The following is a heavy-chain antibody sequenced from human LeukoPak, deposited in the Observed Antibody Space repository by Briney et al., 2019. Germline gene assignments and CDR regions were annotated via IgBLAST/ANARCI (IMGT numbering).Heavy chain of an antibody. V-gene: IGHV1-69*13. Sequence: SVKVSCKASGGTFSSYAISWVRQAPGQGLEWMGGIIPIFGTANYAQKFQGRVTITADESTSTAYMELSSLRSEDTAVYYCARDARDHGDNWFDPWGQGTLVTVSS. CDR3: ARDARDHGDNWFDP. CDR2: IIPIFGTA. CDR1: GGTFSSYA. J-gene: IGHJ5*02. D-gene: IGHD4-17*01.